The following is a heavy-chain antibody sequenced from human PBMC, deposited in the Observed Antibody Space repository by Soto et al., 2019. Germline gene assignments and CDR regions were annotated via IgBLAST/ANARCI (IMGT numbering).Heavy chain of an antibody. V-gene: IGHV3-23*01. Sequence: GGSLRLFCAASGFTFSSYAMSWARQAPGKGLEWVSSIGVSSDAYYADSVKGRSTISRDNSRNTLYLQMNSLRAEDTALYYCAKNYFFDSWGQGTLVTVS. J-gene: IGHJ4*02. CDR3: AKNYFFDS. CDR1: GFTFSSYA. CDR2: IGVSSDA.